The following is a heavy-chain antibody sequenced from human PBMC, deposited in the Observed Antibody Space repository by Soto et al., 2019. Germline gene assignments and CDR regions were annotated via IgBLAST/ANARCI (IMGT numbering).Heavy chain of an antibody. V-gene: IGHV3-23*01. CDR3: AKDRLAGGFDY. D-gene: IGHD3-16*01. Sequence: PGGSLRLSCAASGFAFSNYGMHWVRQAPGKGLEWVAVITDNGDNTYYPDSVKGRFTISRDNSRNTVYLQMNSLGADDTAVYYCAKDRLAGGFDYWGQGTLVTVSS. CDR1: GFAFSNYG. J-gene: IGHJ4*02. CDR2: ITDNGDNT.